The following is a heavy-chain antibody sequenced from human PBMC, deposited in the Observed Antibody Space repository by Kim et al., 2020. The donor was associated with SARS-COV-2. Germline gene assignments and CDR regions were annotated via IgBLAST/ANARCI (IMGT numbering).Heavy chain of an antibody. D-gene: IGHD3-22*01. Sequence: ASVKVSCKASGYTFTSYGISWVRQAPGQGLEWMGWISAYNGNTNYAQKLQGRVTMTTDTSTSTAYMELRSLRSDDTAVYYCARTWGYYYDSSGQHDYWGQGTLVTVSS. CDR1: GYTFTSYG. J-gene: IGHJ4*02. CDR3: ARTWGYYYDSSGQHDY. V-gene: IGHV1-18*01. CDR2: ISAYNGNT.